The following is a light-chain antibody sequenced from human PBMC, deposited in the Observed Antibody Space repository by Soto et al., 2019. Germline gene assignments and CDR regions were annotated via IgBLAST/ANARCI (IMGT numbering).Light chain of an antibody. CDR3: SSYTGSNTLV. CDR1: SSDVGSCNY. J-gene: IGLJ2*01. CDR2: DVS. V-gene: IGLV2-14*01. Sequence: QSALTQPASVSGSPGQSITISCTGTSSDVGSCNYVSWYQQHPGKAPKLMIYDVSNRPSGVSNRFSGSKSGNTASLTISGLQAEDEADYYCSSYTGSNTLVFGGGTKVTVL.